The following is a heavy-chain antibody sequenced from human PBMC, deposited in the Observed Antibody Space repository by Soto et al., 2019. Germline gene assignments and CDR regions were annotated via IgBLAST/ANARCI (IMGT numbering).Heavy chain of an antibody. J-gene: IGHJ4*02. CDR2: ISTYNGNT. CDR1: GYTFTTYG. D-gene: IGHD3-22*01. V-gene: IGHV1-18*01. Sequence: QVQLVQSGAEVKKPWASVKVSCKASGYTFTTYGMSWVRQAPGQGLDWMGWISTYNGNTKYAERLQGRVTMTTDTTTSTAYMELRSLRSDDTAVYYCARGPTDYYDNSGNYFLDYWGQGTLVTVSS. CDR3: ARGPTDYYDNSGNYFLDY.